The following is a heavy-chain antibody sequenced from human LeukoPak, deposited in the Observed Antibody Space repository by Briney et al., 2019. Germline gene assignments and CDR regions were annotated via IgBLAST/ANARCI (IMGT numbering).Heavy chain of an antibody. CDR2: IYPGDSDT. J-gene: IGHJ4*02. Sequence: GESLKISCKGSGYGFTSYWIGWVRQMPGKGLEWMGIIYPGDSDTKYSPSFQGQVTISADKSISTAYLQWSSLKASDTAMYYCARPPTYDSSGYITEQVDYWGQGTLVTVSS. CDR3: ARPPTYDSSGYITEQVDY. D-gene: IGHD3-22*01. V-gene: IGHV5-51*01. CDR1: GYGFTSYW.